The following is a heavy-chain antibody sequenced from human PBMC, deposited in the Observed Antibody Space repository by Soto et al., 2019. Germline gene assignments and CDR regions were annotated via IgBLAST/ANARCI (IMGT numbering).Heavy chain of an antibody. D-gene: IGHD6-13*01. CDR3: ARGAVAAAGIPTYYFDY. Sequence: EVQLVESGGGLVKPGGSLRLSCAASGFTFSSYSMSWVRQAPGKGLEWVSSISSSSTYIYYADSMKGRFTISRDNAKNSRYLQVCSRRAEDTAVYYCARGAVAAAGIPTYYFDYWGQGTLVTVSS. CDR1: GFTFSSYS. CDR2: ISSSSTYI. V-gene: IGHV3-21*01. J-gene: IGHJ4*02.